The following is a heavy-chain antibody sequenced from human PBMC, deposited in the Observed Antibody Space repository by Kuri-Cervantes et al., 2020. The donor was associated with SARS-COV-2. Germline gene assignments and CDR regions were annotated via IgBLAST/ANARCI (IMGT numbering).Heavy chain of an antibody. D-gene: IGHD2-21*01. V-gene: IGHV4-39*07. J-gene: IGHJ4*02. Sequence: SETLSLTCTVSGGSISSSSYYWGWIRQPPGKGLEWIGSIYYSGGTYYNPSLKSRVTISVDTSKNQFSLKLSSVTAADTAVYYCARGGVVPVSFDYWGQGTLVTVSS. CDR3: ARGGVVPVSFDY. CDR2: IYYSGGT. CDR1: GGSISSSSYY.